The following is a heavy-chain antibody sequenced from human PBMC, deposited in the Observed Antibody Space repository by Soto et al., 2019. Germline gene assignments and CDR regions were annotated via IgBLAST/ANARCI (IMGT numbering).Heavy chain of an antibody. D-gene: IGHD2-21*01. Sequence: PGGSLRLSCAASEFTFSSYSMNWVRQAPGKGLEWVSYISSSTNTIYYADSVKGRFTISRDNAKNSLYLQMNSLRDEDTAVYYCARAKYCENYRYYYYGIDVWGQGTTVTVSS. CDR2: ISSSTNTI. V-gene: IGHV3-48*02. J-gene: IGHJ6*02. CDR3: ARAKYCENYRYYYYGIDV. CDR1: EFTFSSYS.